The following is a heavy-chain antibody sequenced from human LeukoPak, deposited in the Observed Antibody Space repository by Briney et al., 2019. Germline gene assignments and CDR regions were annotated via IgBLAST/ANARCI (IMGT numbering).Heavy chain of an antibody. V-gene: IGHV5-51*01. D-gene: IGHD4-11*01. CDR3: ARHEDYSNSKRWYYFDY. CDR1: GYSFTSYW. Sequence: GESLKISCKGSGYSFTSYWIGWVRQMPGKGLEWMGIIYPGDSDTRYSPSFQGQVTISADKSISTAYLQWSSLKASDTAMYYCARHEDYSNSKRWYYFDYWGQGTLVTVSS. CDR2: IYPGDSDT. J-gene: IGHJ4*02.